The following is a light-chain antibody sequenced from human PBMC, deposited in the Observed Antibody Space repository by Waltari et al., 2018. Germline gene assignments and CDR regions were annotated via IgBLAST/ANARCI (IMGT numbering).Light chain of an antibody. CDR2: RDD. Sequence: QSVLTQPPSVSGAPGQSLTISCTGSSSNIGAGYDVHWYQQIPGSAPKVLIYRDDNRPSGVPGRFSGSKSGTSASLSVTGLHVEDEADYFCQSYDRDLNAVLFGGGTKLTVL. CDR3: QSYDRDLNAVL. CDR1: SSNIGAGYD. J-gene: IGLJ2*01. V-gene: IGLV1-40*01.